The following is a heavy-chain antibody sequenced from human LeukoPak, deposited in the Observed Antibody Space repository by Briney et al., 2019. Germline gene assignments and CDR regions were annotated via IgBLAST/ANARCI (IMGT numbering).Heavy chain of an antibody. CDR2: IYHSGST. D-gene: IGHD3-22*01. Sequence: SETLSLTCAVSGGSISSSNWWSWVRQPPGKGLEWIGEIYHSGSTNYNPSLKSRVTISVDKSKNQFSLKLSSVTAADTAVYYYARGDSSGPMRAFDIWGQGTMVTVSS. CDR1: GGSISSSNW. CDR3: ARGDSSGPMRAFDI. J-gene: IGHJ3*02. V-gene: IGHV4-4*02.